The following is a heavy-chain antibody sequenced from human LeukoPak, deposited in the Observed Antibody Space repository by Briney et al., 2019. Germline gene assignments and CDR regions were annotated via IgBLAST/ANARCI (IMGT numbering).Heavy chain of an antibody. Sequence: PGTSLRLSCAASGFTFSNYGVHWVRQAPGKGLEWVAVISYDGSNRYYADSVKGRFTISRDNSKNTLYLQMDSLRAEDTAVYYCARDTIGGQQLATGDDAFDIWGQGTMVTVSS. V-gene: IGHV3-30*03. J-gene: IGHJ3*02. D-gene: IGHD6-13*01. CDR1: GFTFSNYG. CDR2: ISYDGSNR. CDR3: ARDTIGGQQLATGDDAFDI.